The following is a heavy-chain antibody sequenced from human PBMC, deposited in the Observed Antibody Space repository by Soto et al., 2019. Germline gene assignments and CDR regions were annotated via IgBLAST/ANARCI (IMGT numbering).Heavy chain of an antibody. D-gene: IGHD3-9*01. J-gene: IGHJ5*02. Sequence: SETLSLTCTVSCGSISSSSYYWGWIRQPPGKGLEWIGSIYYSGSTYYNPSLKSRVTISVDTSKNQFSLKLSSVTAADTAVYYCARHYDILTGYYWAWFDPWGQGTLVT. V-gene: IGHV4-39*01. CDR2: IYYSGST. CDR3: ARHYDILTGYYWAWFDP. CDR1: CGSISSSSYY.